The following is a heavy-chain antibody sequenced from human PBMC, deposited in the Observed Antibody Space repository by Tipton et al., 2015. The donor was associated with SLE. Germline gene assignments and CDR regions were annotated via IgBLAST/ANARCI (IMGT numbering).Heavy chain of an antibody. J-gene: IGHJ4*02. CDR1: GGSFSGYY. Sequence: TLSLTCAVYGGSFSGYYWSWIRQPPGKGLEWIGEINHSGSTNYNPSLKSRVTISVDTSKNQFSLKVSSVTAADTAVYYCARLRGTYYFDYWGQGTLVIVSS. D-gene: IGHD3-16*01. V-gene: IGHV4-34*01. CDR3: ARLRGTYYFDY. CDR2: INHSGST.